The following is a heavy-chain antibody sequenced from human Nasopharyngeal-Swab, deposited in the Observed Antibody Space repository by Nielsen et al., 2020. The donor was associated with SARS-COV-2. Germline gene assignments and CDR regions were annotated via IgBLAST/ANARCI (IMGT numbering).Heavy chain of an antibody. Sequence: GESLKFSCAASGFTFSAHAMIWVRQAAGKGLEWVSAVSGDVAHTTYYADSVKGRFTISRDNSKNTLYLQMNGLRAEDAAIYYCARDGRIGYGVYLDYWGQGTPVTVSS. CDR1: GFTFSAHA. CDR2: VSGDVAHTT. D-gene: IGHD5-12*01. V-gene: IGHV3-23*01. CDR3: ARDGRIGYGVYLDY. J-gene: IGHJ4*02.